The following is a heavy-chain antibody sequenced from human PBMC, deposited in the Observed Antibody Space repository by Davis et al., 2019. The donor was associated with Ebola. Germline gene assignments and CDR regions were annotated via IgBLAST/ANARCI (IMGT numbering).Heavy chain of an antibody. CDR2: IWYDGSNK. D-gene: IGHD5-12*01. Sequence: GESLKIPCAAPGFTFSSYGMHWVRQAPGKGLEWVAVIWYDGSNKYYADSVKGRFTISRDNSKNTLYLQMNSLRAEDTAVYYCARDLLYGGSYYYYGMDVWGQGTTVTVSS. V-gene: IGHV3-33*01. CDR3: ARDLLYGGSYYYYGMDV. CDR1: GFTFSSYG. J-gene: IGHJ6*02.